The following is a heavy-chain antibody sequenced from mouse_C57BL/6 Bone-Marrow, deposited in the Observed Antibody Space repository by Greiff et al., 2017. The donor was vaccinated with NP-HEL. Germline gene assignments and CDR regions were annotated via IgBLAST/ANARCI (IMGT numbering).Heavy chain of an antibody. V-gene: IGHV1-55*01. J-gene: IGHJ2*01. CDR1: GYTFTSYW. D-gene: IGHD1-1*01. Sequence: VQLQESGAELVKPGASVKMSCKASGYTFTSYWITWVKQRPGQGLEWIGDIYPGSGSTNYNEKFKSKATLTVDTSSSTAYMQLSSLTSEDSAVYYCARYYGTFGYWGQGTTLTVSS. CDR3: ARYYGTFGY. CDR2: IYPGSGST.